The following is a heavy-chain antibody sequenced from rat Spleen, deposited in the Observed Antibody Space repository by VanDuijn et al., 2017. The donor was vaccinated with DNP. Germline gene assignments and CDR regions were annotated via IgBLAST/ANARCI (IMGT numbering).Heavy chain of an antibody. D-gene: IGHD1-11*01. CDR1: GFTFSDSA. V-gene: IGHV5S10*01. J-gene: IGHJ2*01. Sequence: EVQLVESGGGVVQPGKSLKLSCAASGFTFSDSAMAWVRQSPKMGLEWVATIIYDGSHALYRDYVQGRYIISRDNAKATLKLQMDSLRTEETATSDFVTRGNYGGYDYWGQGVMVTVSS. CDR2: IIYDGSHA. CDR3: VTRGNYGGYDY.